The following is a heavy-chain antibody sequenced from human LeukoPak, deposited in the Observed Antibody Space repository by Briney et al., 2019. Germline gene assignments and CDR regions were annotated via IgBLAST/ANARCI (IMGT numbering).Heavy chain of an antibody. CDR3: ARGESITIFGVVSGGYFDY. V-gene: IGHV5-51*01. Sequence: GESLKISCNGSGYIFISYWIGWVRQMPGKGLEWMGIIYPGDSDTRYSPSFQGQVTISADKSISTAYLQWSSLKASDTAMYYCARGESITIFGVVSGGYFDYWGQGTLVTVSS. D-gene: IGHD3-3*01. J-gene: IGHJ4*02. CDR2: IYPGDSDT. CDR1: GYIFISYW.